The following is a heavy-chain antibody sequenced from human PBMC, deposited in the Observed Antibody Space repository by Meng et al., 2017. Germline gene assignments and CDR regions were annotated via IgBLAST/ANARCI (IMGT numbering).Heavy chain of an antibody. CDR2: IKSKTDGGTT. Sequence: GESLKISCAASGFTFSNAWMSGVRQAPGKGLEWVGRIKSKTDGGTTDYAAPVKGRFTISRDDSKNTLYLQMNSLKTEDTAVYYCTTRYFDWLFYRVVSDYWGQGTLVTVSS. CDR1: GFTFSNAW. J-gene: IGHJ4*02. CDR3: TTRYFDWLFYRVVSDY. D-gene: IGHD3-9*01. V-gene: IGHV3-15*01.